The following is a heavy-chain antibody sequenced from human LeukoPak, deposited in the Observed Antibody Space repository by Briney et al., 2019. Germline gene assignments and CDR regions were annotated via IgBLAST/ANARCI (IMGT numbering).Heavy chain of an antibody. V-gene: IGHV3-48*02. CDR3: ASPVVVALDAFDI. J-gene: IGHJ3*02. CDR1: GFTFSNYS. Sequence: GGSLRLSCAASGFTFSNYSMNWVRQAPGKGLEWVSWISSTSNTIYYADSVKGRFTISRDNAKNSLDLQMNSLRDEDTAVYYCASPVVVALDAFDIWGQGTMVTVSS. D-gene: IGHD3-22*01. CDR2: ISSTSNTI.